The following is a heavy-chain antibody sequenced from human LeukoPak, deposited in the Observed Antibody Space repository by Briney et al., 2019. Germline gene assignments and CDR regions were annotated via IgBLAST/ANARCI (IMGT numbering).Heavy chain of an antibody. D-gene: IGHD3-10*01. Sequence: ASVKVSCKASGYTFTSYAMNWVRQAPGQGLEWMGWISAYNGNTNYAQKLQGRVTMTTDTSTSTAYMELRSLRSDDTAVYYCARVGLDSGRGGVYFDYWGQGTLVTVSS. CDR3: ARVGLDSGRGGVYFDY. J-gene: IGHJ4*02. V-gene: IGHV1-18*01. CDR2: ISAYNGNT. CDR1: GYTFTSYA.